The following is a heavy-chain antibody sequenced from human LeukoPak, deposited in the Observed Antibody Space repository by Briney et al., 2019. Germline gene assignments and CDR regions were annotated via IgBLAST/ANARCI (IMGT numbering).Heavy chain of an antibody. V-gene: IGHV1-2*02. CDR1: GYTFTGYY. CDR2: INPNSGGT. Sequence: ASEKVSCKASGYTFTGYYMHWVRQAPGQGLEWMGWINPNSGGTNYAQTFQGRVTMTRDTSISTAYMELSSLRSDDTAVYYCARDVGEYCSSTNCYASHYWGQGTLVTVSS. D-gene: IGHD2-2*01. J-gene: IGHJ4*01. CDR3: ARDVGEYCSSTNCYASHY.